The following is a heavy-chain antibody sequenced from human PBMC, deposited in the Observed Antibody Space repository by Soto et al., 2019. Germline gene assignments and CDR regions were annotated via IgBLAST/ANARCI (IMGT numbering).Heavy chain of an antibody. J-gene: IGHJ6*02. CDR1: GFTFSSYS. D-gene: IGHD3-10*01. CDR3: ARASVTVVRGVSSSFYYYGMDV. V-gene: IGHV3-21*01. CDR2: ISSSSSYI. Sequence: PGGSLRLSCAASGFTFSSYSMNWVRQAPGKGLEWVSSISSSSSYIYYGDSVKGRFTISRDNAKNSLYLQMNSLRAEDTAVYYCARASVTVVRGVSSSFYYYGMDVWGQGTTVTVSS.